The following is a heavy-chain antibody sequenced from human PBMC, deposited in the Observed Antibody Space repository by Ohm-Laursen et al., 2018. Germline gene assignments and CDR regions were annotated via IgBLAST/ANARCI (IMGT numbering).Heavy chain of an antibody. V-gene: IGHV4-34*01. CDR2: INHSGST. D-gene: IGHD2-2*01. CDR1: GGSFSGYY. CDR3: AGNCSSTSCYVRERGGSGWFDP. J-gene: IGHJ5*02. Sequence: SETLSLTCAVYGGSFSGYYWSWIRQPPGKGLEWIGEINHSGSTNYNPSLKSRVTISVDTSKNQFSLKLSSVTAADTAVYYCAGNCSSTSCYVRERGGSGWFDPWGQGTLVTVSS.